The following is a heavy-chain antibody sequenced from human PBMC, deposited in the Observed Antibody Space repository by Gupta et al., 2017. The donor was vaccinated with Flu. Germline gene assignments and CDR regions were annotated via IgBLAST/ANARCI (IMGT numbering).Heavy chain of an antibody. J-gene: IGHJ6*02. V-gene: IGHV3-43D*04. D-gene: IGHD4-17*01. CDR3: AKGDDYGDYYYYGMDV. CDR1: GFPLDDYA. Sequence: EVQLVESGGVVVQPGGSLRLSCAASGFPLDDYAMPWFRHAPGKGLEWVSLISWDGGSTYYADSVKGRFTISRDNSKNSLYLQMNSLRAEDTALYYCAKGDDYGDYYYYGMDVWGQGTTVTVSS. CDR2: ISWDGGST.